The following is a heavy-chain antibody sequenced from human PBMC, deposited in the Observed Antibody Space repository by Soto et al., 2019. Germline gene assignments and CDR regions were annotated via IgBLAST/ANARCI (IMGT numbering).Heavy chain of an antibody. CDR3: ARTYYYDSSAFWFDP. CDR2: IYYSGST. J-gene: IGHJ5*02. V-gene: IGHV4-59*08. Sequence: SETLSLTCTVSGGSISSYYWSWIRQPPGKGLEWIGYIYYSGSTNYNPSLKSRVTISVDTSKNQFSLKLSSVTAADTAVYYCARTYYYDSSAFWFDPWGQGTLVTVS. D-gene: IGHD3-22*01. CDR1: GGSISSYY.